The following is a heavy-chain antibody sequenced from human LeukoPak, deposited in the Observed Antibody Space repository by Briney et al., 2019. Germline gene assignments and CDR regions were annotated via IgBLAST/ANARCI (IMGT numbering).Heavy chain of an antibody. CDR2: NYYRGST. V-gene: IGHV4-59*01. CDR1: GGSISSYY. CDR3: ARVGSSSWYGFAAFDI. Sequence: SGTLSLTCTVSGGSISSYYWSWIRQPPGKGLECVGYNYYRGSTNYNPSPKSRVTILLGSSKNKFSLKLSSVTAADTAVYYCARVGSSSWYGFAAFDIWGQGTMVTVSS. D-gene: IGHD6-13*01. J-gene: IGHJ3*02.